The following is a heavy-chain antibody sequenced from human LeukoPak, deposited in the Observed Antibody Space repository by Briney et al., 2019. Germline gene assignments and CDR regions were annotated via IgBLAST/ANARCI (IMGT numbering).Heavy chain of an antibody. D-gene: IGHD1-26*01. J-gene: IGHJ6*02. CDR3: AKDGRSGSQSSYYGMDV. CDR2: MLSGGSR. Sequence: GGSLRLSCAASGFTVSIYDMAWVRQAPGKGLNWVSLMLSGGSRTYADSVKGRFTISRDNSKNTLYLQMNSLRAEDTAVYYCAKDGRSGSQSSYYGMDVWGQGTTVTVSS. CDR1: GFTVSIYD. V-gene: IGHV3-53*01.